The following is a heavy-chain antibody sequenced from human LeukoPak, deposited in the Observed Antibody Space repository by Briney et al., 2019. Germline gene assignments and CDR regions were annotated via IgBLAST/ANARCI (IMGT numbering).Heavy chain of an antibody. J-gene: IGHJ3*02. D-gene: IGHD6-19*01. Sequence: GGSLRLSCAASGFTSSSYAMSWVRQAPGKGLEWVSAISGSGSNTYYADSVRGRFTISRDSSKNTLFLQMNSLRAEDTAVYYCAKDLRFSSGCRAFDIWGQGTMVTVSS. CDR3: AKDLRFSSGCRAFDI. CDR1: GFTSSSYA. CDR2: ISGSGSNT. V-gene: IGHV3-23*01.